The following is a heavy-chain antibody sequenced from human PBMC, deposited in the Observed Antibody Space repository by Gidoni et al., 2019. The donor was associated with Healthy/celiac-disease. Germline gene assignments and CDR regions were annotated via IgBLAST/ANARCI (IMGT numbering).Heavy chain of an antibody. Sequence: QGQLQGSGPGLVKQPETLSLTCTVYGGSISSYYRSWIRHPTGKGLEWIGYIYYSGSTNYHPSLKSPVTISVATSKNLFSLKLSSVTVADTAVYYCASSYSYGPNFDYWGQGTLVTVSS. V-gene: IGHV4-59*01. D-gene: IGHD5-18*01. CDR2: IYYSGST. CDR3: ASSYSYGPNFDY. CDR1: GGSISSYY. J-gene: IGHJ4*02.